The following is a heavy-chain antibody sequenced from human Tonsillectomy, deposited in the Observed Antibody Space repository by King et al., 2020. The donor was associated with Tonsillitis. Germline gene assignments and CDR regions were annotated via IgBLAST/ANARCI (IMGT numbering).Heavy chain of an antibody. CDR2: ISYDGSDI. D-gene: IGHD2-21*02. CDR3: AARPIGYCGGGGYSDAFDI. J-gene: IGHJ3*02. V-gene: IGHV3-30*03. CDR1: GFSLSSYG. Sequence: QLVQSGGGVVQPGTSLRLSCAASGFSLSSYGMHWVRQAPGKGLEWVAIISYDGSDIYYADSVKGRFTISRDNSKSTLYLQMNSLRAEDTAVYYCAARPIGYCGGGGYSDAFDIWGQGTMVTVSS.